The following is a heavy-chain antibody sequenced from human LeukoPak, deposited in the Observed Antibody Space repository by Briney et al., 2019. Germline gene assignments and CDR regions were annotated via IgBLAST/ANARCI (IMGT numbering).Heavy chain of an antibody. Sequence: PGEPLKISCKGSGYSFTSYLIGWVRPMPGKGLEWVRIIYPGDSATRYSPSFQDKVTISADKSISTACLQWSSLKASDTAMYYWATLGGSSPGSSWYGGYWSQGTLVTVSS. CDR1: GYSFTSYL. CDR2: IYPGDSAT. D-gene: IGHD6-13*01. J-gene: IGHJ4*02. CDR3: ATLGGSSPGSSWYGGY. V-gene: IGHV5-51*01.